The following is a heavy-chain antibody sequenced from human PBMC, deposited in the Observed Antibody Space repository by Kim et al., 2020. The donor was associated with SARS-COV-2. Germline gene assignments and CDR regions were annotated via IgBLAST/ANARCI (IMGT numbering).Heavy chain of an antibody. CDR2: IWYDGSNK. Sequence: GGSLRLSCAASGFTFSSYGMHWVRQAPGKGLEWVAVIWYDGSNKYYADSVKGRFTISRDNSKNTLYLQMNSLRAEDTAVYYCAKGGGGYCSGGSCYSHDYYYGMDVWGQGTTVTVAS. J-gene: IGHJ6*02. CDR3: AKGGGGYCSGGSCYSHDYYYGMDV. D-gene: IGHD2-15*01. V-gene: IGHV3-33*06. CDR1: GFTFSSYG.